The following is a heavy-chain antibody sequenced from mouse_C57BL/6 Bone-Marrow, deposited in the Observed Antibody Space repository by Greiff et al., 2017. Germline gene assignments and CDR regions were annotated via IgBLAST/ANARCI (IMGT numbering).Heavy chain of an antibody. V-gene: IGHV14-4*01. CDR2: IDPENGDT. Sequence: VQLQQSGAELVRPGASVKLSCTASGFNIKDDYMHWVKQRPEQGLEWIGWIDPENGDTEYASKFQGKATITADTSSNTAYLQLSSLTSEDTAVYYCTLPYYFYYWGQGTTLTVSS. CDR1: GFNIKDDY. CDR3: TLPYYFYY. J-gene: IGHJ2*01. D-gene: IGHD5-5*01.